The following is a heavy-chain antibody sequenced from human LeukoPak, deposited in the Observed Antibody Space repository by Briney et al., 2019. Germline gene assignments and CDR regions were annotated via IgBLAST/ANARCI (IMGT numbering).Heavy chain of an antibody. V-gene: IGHV1-24*01. Sequence: ASVKVSCKVSGSTVTDISMNWVRQDPGKGLEWMGGFDPEDGETTYAQKFEGRVTMTEDTSTDTAYMELNSLTSADTAVYYCTTVYAAWGQGTLVSV. J-gene: IGHJ5*02. CDR2: FDPEDGET. D-gene: IGHD3-16*01. CDR1: GSTVTDIS. CDR3: TTVYAA.